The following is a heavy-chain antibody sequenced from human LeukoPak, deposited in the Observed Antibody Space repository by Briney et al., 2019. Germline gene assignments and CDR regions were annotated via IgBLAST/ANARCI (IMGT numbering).Heavy chain of an antibody. J-gene: IGHJ5*02. CDR1: GFTFSSYG. CDR2: IRYDGSNK. Sequence: GGSLRLSCAASGFTFSSYGMHWVRQAPGKGLEWVAFIRYDGSNKYYADSVKGRFTISRDNSKNTLYLQMNSLRAEDMAVYYCARDVPPRYSGWYWFDPWGQGTLVTVSS. V-gene: IGHV3-30*02. D-gene: IGHD6-19*01. CDR3: ARDVPPRYSGWYWFDP.